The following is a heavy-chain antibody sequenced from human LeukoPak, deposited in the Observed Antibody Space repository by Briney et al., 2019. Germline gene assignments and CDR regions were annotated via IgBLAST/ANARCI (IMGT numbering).Heavy chain of an antibody. Sequence: SETLSLTCTVSGGSISSSSYYWGWIRQPPGKGLEWIGSIYYSGSTNYNPSLKSRVTISVDTSKNQFSLRLSSVTAADTAVYYCVRGVEGDLVFDYWGQGTLVTVSS. D-gene: IGHD2-21*02. J-gene: IGHJ4*02. CDR3: VRGVEGDLVFDY. CDR2: IYYSGST. V-gene: IGHV4-39*07. CDR1: GGSISSSSYY.